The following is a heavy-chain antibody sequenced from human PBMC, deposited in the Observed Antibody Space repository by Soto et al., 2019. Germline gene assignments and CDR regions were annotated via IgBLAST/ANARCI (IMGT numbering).Heavy chain of an antibody. CDR3: AGVFGPCCSCPEYNWFDP. V-gene: IGHV3-7*01. D-gene: IGHD2-2*01. CDR2: IKQDGSEK. J-gene: IGHJ5*02. CDR1: GFTFSSYW. Sequence: GGSVRLSCAASGFTFSSYWMSWVRQAPGKGLEWVANIKQDGSEKYYVDSVKGRFTISRDNAKNSLYLQMNSLRAEDTAVYYCAGVFGPCCSCPEYNWFDPWGQGTLVTVSS.